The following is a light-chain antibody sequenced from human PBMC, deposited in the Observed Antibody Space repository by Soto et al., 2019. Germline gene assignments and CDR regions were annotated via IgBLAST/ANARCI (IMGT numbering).Light chain of an antibody. CDR2: DVS. J-gene: IGLJ3*02. CDR1: SGDVGAYDY. CDR3: TSYSSDTTWV. Sequence: QSVLTQPASVSGSPGQSITISCTGTSGDVGAYDYVSWYQHHPGKAPKRMIYDVSNRPSGVSERFSGSKSGNTASLTISGLQAEDEADYYCTSYSSDTTWVFGGGTQLTVL. V-gene: IGLV2-14*03.